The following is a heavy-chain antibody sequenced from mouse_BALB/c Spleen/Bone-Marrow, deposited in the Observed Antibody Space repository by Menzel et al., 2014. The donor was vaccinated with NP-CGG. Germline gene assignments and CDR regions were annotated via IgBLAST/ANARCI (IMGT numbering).Heavy chain of an antibody. CDR3: ARWEYYAMDY. Sequence: EVKLMESGAELVKPGASVKLSCTASGFNIKDTYMHWVKQRPEQGQEWIGRIDPANGNTKYDPKFQGKVTITADTSSNTAYLQLSSLTSEDTAVYYCARWEYYAMDYWGQGTSVTVSS. V-gene: IGHV14-3*02. CDR2: IDPANGNT. J-gene: IGHJ4*01. CDR1: GFNIKDTY. D-gene: IGHD4-1*01.